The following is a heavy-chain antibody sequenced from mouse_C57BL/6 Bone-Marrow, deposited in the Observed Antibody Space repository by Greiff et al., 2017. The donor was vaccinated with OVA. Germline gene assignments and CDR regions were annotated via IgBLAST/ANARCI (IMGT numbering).Heavy chain of an antibody. CDR3: AIRAITTVPL. V-gene: IGHV5-6*02. CDR2: ISSGGSYT. J-gene: IGHJ4*01. D-gene: IGHD1-1*01. Sequence: EVNLVESGGDLVKPGGSLKLSCAASGFTFSSYGMSWVRQTPDKRLEWVATISSGGSYTYYPDSVKGRVTISRDNANNSLYLQMRSLKSEDTAMYYCAIRAITTVPLWGQGTSVTVSS. CDR1: GFTFSSYG.